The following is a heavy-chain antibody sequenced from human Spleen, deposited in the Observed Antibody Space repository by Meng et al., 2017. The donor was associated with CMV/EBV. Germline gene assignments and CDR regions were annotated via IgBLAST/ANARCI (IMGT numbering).Heavy chain of an antibody. CDR2: ISYDGDTK. CDR1: GFTFNSFA. D-gene: IGHD3-3*01. Sequence: ATSGFTFNSFAVHWVRQAPGKGLEWLSVISYDGDTKHYADSVKGRFTISRDNSKKTVYLQMNSLRVEDTAIYYCARVDYDIWSGLGYWGQGTLVTVSS. V-gene: IGHV3-30-3*01. J-gene: IGHJ4*02. CDR3: ARVDYDIWSGLGY.